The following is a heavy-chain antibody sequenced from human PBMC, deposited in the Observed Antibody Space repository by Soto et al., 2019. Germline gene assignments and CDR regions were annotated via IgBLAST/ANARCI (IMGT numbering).Heavy chain of an antibody. Sequence: EVQLVESGGGLVQPGGSLRLSCAVSGLTFSSFWMHWVRQASGEGLVWVSRINTDGSSTSYADSVKGRFTISRDNVKNTLYIQMNSLRVEDTAMYYCAKRVVDTFGLSYWGKGTLVTVSS. V-gene: IGHV3-74*01. J-gene: IGHJ4*02. CDR3: AKRVVDTFGLSY. CDR2: INTDGSST. CDR1: GLTFSSFW. D-gene: IGHD2-2*01.